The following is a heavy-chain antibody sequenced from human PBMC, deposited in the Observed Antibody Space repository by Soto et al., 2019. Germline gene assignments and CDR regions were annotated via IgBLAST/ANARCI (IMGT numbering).Heavy chain of an antibody. CDR2: TRANGGGI. D-gene: IGHD7-27*01. Sequence: EVQLVESGGDLAQPGGSLRLSCAASGFNFGDYTMHWVRQVPGKGLEWVSGTRANGGGIAYADSVRGRFTISRDNAKNSLNLQMNSLRPEDTALYYCAESNWGSPFTYWGQGTLVIVSS. J-gene: IGHJ4*02. CDR3: AESNWGSPFTY. CDR1: GFNFGDYT. V-gene: IGHV3-9*01.